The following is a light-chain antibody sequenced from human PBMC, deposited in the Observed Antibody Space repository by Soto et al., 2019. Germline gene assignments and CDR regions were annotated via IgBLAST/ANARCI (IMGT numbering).Light chain of an antibody. CDR2: AAS. CDR3: QRSYSTPRT. Sequence: DIQMTQSPSSLSESVGDRVTITCRASQSISSYLNWYQQKPGKAPKLLIYAASSLQSGLPSRFSGSGSGTDFTPTISSLQPEDFATYYCQRSYSTPRTFGQWTKVEIK. V-gene: IGKV1-39*01. CDR1: QSISSY. J-gene: IGKJ1*01.